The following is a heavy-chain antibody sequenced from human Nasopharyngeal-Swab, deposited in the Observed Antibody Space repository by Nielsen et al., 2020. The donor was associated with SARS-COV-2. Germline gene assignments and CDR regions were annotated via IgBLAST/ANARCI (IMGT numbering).Heavy chain of an antibody. CDR3: ARGGKPITMVRGITPPGENWFDP. CDR1: GYTFTAYY. V-gene: IGHV1-2*02. Sequence: ASVKVSCKASGYTFTAYYMHWVRQAPGQGLEWMGWINANSGGIKYAQKFQGRVTMARDTSITTAYMEMSRLRSDGTAVYYCARGGKPITMVRGITPPGENWFDPWGQGTLVTVSS. D-gene: IGHD3-10*01. J-gene: IGHJ5*02. CDR2: INANSGGI.